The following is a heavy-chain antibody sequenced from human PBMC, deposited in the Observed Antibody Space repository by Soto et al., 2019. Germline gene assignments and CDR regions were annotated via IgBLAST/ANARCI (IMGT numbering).Heavy chain of an antibody. Sequence: SETLSLTCTVSGDSISTRSNYWAWIRQPPGKGLEWIGSIYYTGGTYYNPSLKSRVTLFLDTSKNQFSLNLNSVTAADTAVYYCARGRPRDYSYYDFWSGYYNWFDPWGQGTLVTVSS. CDR3: ARGRPRDYSYYDFWSGYYNWFDP. CDR2: IYYTGGT. J-gene: IGHJ5*02. D-gene: IGHD3-3*01. CDR1: GDSISTRSNY. V-gene: IGHV4-39*01.